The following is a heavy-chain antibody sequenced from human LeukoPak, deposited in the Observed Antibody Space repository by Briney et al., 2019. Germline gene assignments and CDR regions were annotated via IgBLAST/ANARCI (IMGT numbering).Heavy chain of an antibody. J-gene: IGHJ4*02. Sequence: GASVKVSCEASGGTFSSYAISWVRQAPGQGLEWMGRIIPILGIANYAQKFQGRVTITADKSTSTAYMELSSLRSEDTAVYYCARDPTYYYDSGPHYFDYWGQGTLVTVSS. V-gene: IGHV1-69*04. CDR2: IIPILGIA. CDR1: GGTFSSYA. D-gene: IGHD3-22*01. CDR3: ARDPTYYYDSGPHYFDY.